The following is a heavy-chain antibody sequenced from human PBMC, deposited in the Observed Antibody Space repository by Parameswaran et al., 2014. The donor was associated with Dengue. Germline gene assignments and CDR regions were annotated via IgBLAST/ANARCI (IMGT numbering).Heavy chain of an antibody. CDR3: ARGPFSGSGSFDY. V-gene: IGHV4-30-4*01. CDR2: IHYTGST. Sequence: RWIRQPPGKGLEWIGYIHYTGSTYYNPSLKSRVIMSLDTSKNQFSLNLTSVTAADTAVYYCARGPFSGSGSFDYWGQGALVTVSS. D-gene: IGHD3-10*01. J-gene: IGHJ4*02.